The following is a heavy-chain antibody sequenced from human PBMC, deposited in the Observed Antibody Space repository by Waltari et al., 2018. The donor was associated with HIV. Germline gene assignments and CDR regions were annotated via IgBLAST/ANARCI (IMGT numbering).Heavy chain of an antibody. D-gene: IGHD3-16*02. J-gene: IGHJ4*02. CDR3: ARVGAGDIYYLEY. V-gene: IGHV1-3*01. CDR2: INVGNSKT. Sequence: VHWVRQAPGQRLESMGWINVGNSKTQYSQKFQGRLTITRDTSASVAYMELTRLKSEDTAVYFCARVGAGDIYYLEYWGQGTLVTVSS.